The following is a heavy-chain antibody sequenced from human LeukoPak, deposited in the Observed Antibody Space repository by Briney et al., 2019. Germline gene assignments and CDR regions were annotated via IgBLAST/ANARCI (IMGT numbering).Heavy chain of an antibody. CDR1: GFTFSSYS. J-gene: IGHJ5*02. CDR3: TLPTYYYDSSGYYPRP. Sequence: GGSLRLSCAVSGFTFSSYSMNWVRQAPGKGLEWVSSISSSSSYIYYADSVKGRFTISRNNAKNSLYLQMNSLRAEDTAVYYCTLPTYYYDSSGYYPRPWGQGTLVTVSS. V-gene: IGHV3-21*01. D-gene: IGHD3-22*01. CDR2: ISSSSSYI.